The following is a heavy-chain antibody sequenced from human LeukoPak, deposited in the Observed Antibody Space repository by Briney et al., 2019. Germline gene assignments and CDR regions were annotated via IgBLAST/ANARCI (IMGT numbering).Heavy chain of an antibody. D-gene: IGHD6-13*01. CDR1: GFTFSSYW. V-gene: IGHV3-74*01. J-gene: IGHJ4*02. CDR3: ARQVAAAAAFDY. CDR2: INSDGSST. Sequence: GGSLRRSCAASGFTFSSYWMHWVRQAPGKGLVWVSRINSDGSSTSYADSVKGRFTISRDSAKNTLYLQMNSLRAEDTAVYYCARQVAAAAAFDYWGQGTLVTVSS.